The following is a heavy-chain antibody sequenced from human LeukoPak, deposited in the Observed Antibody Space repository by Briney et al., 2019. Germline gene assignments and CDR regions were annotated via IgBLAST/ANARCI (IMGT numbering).Heavy chain of an antibody. V-gene: IGHV3-23*01. J-gene: IGHJ4*02. CDR2: ISGSGGST. Sequence: GGSLRLSCAASGFTFSSYAMSWVRQAPGKGLEWVSAISGSGGSTYYADSVKGRFTISRDNSKNTLFLRMNSLRAEDTAVYYCATNHDYGDYVFVPDYWGQGTLVTVSS. CDR3: ATNHDYGDYVFVPDY. D-gene: IGHD4-17*01. CDR1: GFTFSSYA.